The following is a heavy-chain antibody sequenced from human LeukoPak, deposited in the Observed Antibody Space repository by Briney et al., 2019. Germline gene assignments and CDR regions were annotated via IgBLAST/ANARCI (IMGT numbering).Heavy chain of an antibody. CDR3: GRVGGRSKAAKGDAFDI. V-gene: IGHV3-21*01. D-gene: IGHD6-6*01. CDR1: GFTFSDHY. J-gene: IGHJ3*02. Sequence: GGSLRLPCAASGFTFSDHYMDWVRQAPGKGLEWVSSISSGSTYMYYADSVKGRFTISRDNAQNSMYLQMNSLRAEDTAVYYCGRVGGRSKAAKGDAFDIWGQGTMVVVSS. CDR2: ISSGSTYM.